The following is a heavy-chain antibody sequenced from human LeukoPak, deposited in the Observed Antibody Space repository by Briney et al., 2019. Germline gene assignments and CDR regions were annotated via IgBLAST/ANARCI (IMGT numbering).Heavy chain of an antibody. Sequence: GGSLRLSCAASGFTFRAYAMHWVRQAPGKGLEWVANIEPDDTEKYYGNSVKGRFTILRDNAKNSVYLQMNSLRAEDTAVYYCVTHEVTVITRSTFDNWGQGTLVTVSS. CDR3: VTHEVTVITRSTFDN. V-gene: IGHV3-7*01. CDR2: IEPDDTEK. J-gene: IGHJ4*02. CDR1: GFTFRAYA. D-gene: IGHD4-23*01.